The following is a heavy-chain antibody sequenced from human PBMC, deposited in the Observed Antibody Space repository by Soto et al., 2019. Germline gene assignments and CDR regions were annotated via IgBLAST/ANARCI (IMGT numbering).Heavy chain of an antibody. J-gene: IGHJ3*02. CDR1: SGSISSSNW. D-gene: IGHD2-2*01. V-gene: IGHV4-4*02. CDR3: ARAIAYCRSTSCSRREKGAFDI. CDR2: IYHSGST. Sequence: QVQLQESGPGLVKPSGTLSLTCAVSSGSISSSNWWSWVRQPPGKGLEWIGEIYHSGSTNYNPSLKSRVTISVDKSENQFSLKLSSVTAADTAVYYCARAIAYCRSTSCSRREKGAFDIWGQGTMVTVSS.